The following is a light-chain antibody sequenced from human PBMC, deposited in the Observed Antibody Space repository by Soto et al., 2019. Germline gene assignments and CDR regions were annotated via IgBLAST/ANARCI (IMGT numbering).Light chain of an antibody. CDR1: SSDIGAGYD. Sequence: QSVLTQPPSVSGAPGQWVTISCTGSSSDIGAGYDVHWYQQLPGTAPKLLIYGNNNRPSGVPDRFSGSKSGTSASLAITGLQAEDEADYYCQSYDTSLTGSYVFGTGTKVTVL. CDR2: GNN. CDR3: QSYDTSLTGSYV. J-gene: IGLJ1*01. V-gene: IGLV1-40*01.